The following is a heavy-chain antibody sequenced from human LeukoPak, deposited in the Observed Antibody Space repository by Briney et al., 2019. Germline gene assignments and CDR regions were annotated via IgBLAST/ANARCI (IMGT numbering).Heavy chain of an antibody. D-gene: IGHD3-22*01. CDR3: ARGGYYDSSGYYSGGPRDFDY. CDR1: GYTFTGYY. Sequence: ASVKVSCKASGYTFTGYYMHWVRQAPGQGLEWMGWINPNSGGTNYAQKFQGRVTMTRDTSISTAYMELSRLRSDDTAVYYCARGGYYDSSGYYSGGPRDFDYWGQGTLVTVSS. CDR2: INPNSGGT. J-gene: IGHJ4*02. V-gene: IGHV1-2*02.